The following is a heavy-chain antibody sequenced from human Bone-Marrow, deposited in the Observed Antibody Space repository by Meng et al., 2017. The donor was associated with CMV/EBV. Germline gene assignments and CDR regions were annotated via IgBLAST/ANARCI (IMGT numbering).Heavy chain of an antibody. J-gene: IGHJ4*02. CDR1: GGSISSSSYY. Sequence: GSLRLSCTVSGGSISSSSYYWGWIRQPPGKGLEWIGSIYYSGSTYYNPSLKSRVTISVDTSKNQFSLKLSSVTAADTAVYYCARFIVVVPAAKYYFDYWAQGTLVTVSS. CDR2: IYYSGST. V-gene: IGHV4-39*07. CDR3: ARFIVVVPAAKYYFDY. D-gene: IGHD2-2*01.